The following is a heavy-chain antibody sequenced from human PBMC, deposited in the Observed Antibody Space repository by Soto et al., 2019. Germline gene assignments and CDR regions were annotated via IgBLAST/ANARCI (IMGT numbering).Heavy chain of an antibody. V-gene: IGHV4-59*01. CDR2: IYYSGST. J-gene: IGHJ3*02. CDR3: ARDSLYDSSGYPPSDAFDI. Sequence: PSETLSLTCTVSGGSISSYYWSWIRQPPGKGLEWIGYIYYSGSTNYNPSLKSRVTISVDTSKNQFSLKLSSVTAADTAVYYCARDSLYDSSGYPPSDAFDIWGQGTMVTVSS. D-gene: IGHD3-22*01. CDR1: GGSISSYY.